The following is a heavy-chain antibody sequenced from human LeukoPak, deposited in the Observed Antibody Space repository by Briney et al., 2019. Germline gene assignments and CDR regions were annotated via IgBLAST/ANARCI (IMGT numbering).Heavy chain of an antibody. CDR1: GYTFGGNV. V-gene: IGHV1-3*01. J-gene: IGHJ5*02. CDR3: ATENIGDTWFDP. D-gene: IGHD3-10*01. Sequence: ASVKVSCKASGYTFGGNVMHWVRQAPGQRLEWMGWINGANGDTKYSERLQDRVTLSSDTYTNTIYMELNSLRFEDTAVYYCATENIGDTWFDPWGQGTLVTVFS. CDR2: INGANGDT.